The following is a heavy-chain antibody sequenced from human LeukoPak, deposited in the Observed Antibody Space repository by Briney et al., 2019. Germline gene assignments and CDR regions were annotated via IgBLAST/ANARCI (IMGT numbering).Heavy chain of an antibody. CDR3: ARGRGYCSRTTCWYFDY. Sequence: GGSLRLSCAASGFTFPAYHMVWVRQSPGKGLEWLAYINSGSDIIYYADSVKGRFTISRDNAKNSLYLEMISLRAEDTAVYFCARGRGYCSRTTCWYFDYWGQGTLVTVSS. V-gene: IGHV3-48*01. J-gene: IGHJ4*02. CDR1: GFTFPAYH. D-gene: IGHD2-2*01. CDR2: INSGSDII.